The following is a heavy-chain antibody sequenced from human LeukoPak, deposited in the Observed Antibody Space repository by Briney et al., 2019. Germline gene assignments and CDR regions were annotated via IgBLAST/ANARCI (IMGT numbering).Heavy chain of an antibody. Sequence: PSETLSLTCTVSGGSISSGNYFWGWIRQPPGKGLEWIVSVYYSGSAYYNPSLKSLVTISVDTSKNQFSLKLTSVTAADTAVYYCARDPEAARPVWYFDLWGRGTLVTVSS. CDR3: ARDPEAARPVWYFDL. D-gene: IGHD6-6*01. CDR1: GGSISSGNYF. V-gene: IGHV4-39*07. J-gene: IGHJ2*01. CDR2: VYYSGSA.